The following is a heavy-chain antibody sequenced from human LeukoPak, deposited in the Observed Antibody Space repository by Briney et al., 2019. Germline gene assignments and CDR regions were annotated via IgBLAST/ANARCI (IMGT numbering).Heavy chain of an antibody. CDR1: GGSISSSNW. Sequence: SGTLSLTCAVSGGSISSSNWWSWVRQPPGKGLEWIGEIYHSGSTNYNPSLKSRVTISVDKSKSQFSLKLSSVTAADTAVYYCARVVQAAAGSDAFDIWGQGTMVTVSS. D-gene: IGHD6-13*01. J-gene: IGHJ3*02. CDR2: IYHSGST. CDR3: ARVVQAAAGSDAFDI. V-gene: IGHV4-4*02.